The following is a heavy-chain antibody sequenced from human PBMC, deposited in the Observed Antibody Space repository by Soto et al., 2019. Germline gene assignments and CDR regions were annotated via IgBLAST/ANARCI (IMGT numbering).Heavy chain of an antibody. CDR2: VRGDNGHT. V-gene: IGHV1-18*01. Sequence: QVQLVQSGAEVKKPGASVKVSCKASGYTFTTHGISWVRQVPGQGLEWMGWVRGDNGHTNYAQSLQGRVTMTTDTSTNTAYMELRSLRSDDTAVYYCARALGYCRSGTCYRERFDPWGQGTLVTVSS. CDR1: GYTFTTHG. CDR3: ARALGYCRSGTCYRERFDP. D-gene: IGHD2-15*01. J-gene: IGHJ5*02.